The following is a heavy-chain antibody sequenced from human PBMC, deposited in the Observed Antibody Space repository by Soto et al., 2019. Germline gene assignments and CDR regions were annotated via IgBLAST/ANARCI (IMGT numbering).Heavy chain of an antibody. D-gene: IGHD2-2*01. CDR3: AREYRYCSSTSCHYYGMDV. CDR1: GYTFTSYA. J-gene: IGHJ6*02. CDR2: INAGNGNT. V-gene: IGHV1-3*01. Sequence: ASVKVSCKASGYTFTSYAMHWVRQAPGQRLEWMGWINAGNGNTKYSQKFQGRVTITRDTSASTAYMELSSLRSEDTAVYYCAREYRYCSSTSCHYYGMDVWGQGTTVTVSS.